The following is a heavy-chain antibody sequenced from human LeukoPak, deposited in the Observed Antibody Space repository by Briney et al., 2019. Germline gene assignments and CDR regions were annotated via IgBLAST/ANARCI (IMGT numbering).Heavy chain of an antibody. V-gene: IGHV4-34*01. CDR3: ARVIGYCSSTSCRYYYYYYGMDV. J-gene: IGHJ6*02. CDR2: INHSGST. Sequence: SETLSLTCAVYGGPFSGYYWSWIRQPPGKGLEWIGEINHSGSTNYNPSLKSQATISVDTSKNQFSLKLSSVTAADTAVYYCARVIGYCSSTSCRYYYYYYGMDVWGQGTTVTVSS. CDR1: GGPFSGYY. D-gene: IGHD2-2*01.